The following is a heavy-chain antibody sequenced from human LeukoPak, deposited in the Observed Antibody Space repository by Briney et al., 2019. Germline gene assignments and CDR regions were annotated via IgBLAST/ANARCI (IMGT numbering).Heavy chain of an antibody. Sequence: XSVKVSCKASGYTFTSYDINWVRQATGQGLEWMGRINPNSGGTNYAQKFQGRVTMTRDTSISTAYMELSRLRSDDTAVYYCARDGAPWYYYDSTGTPTFDYWGQGTLVTVSS. CDR2: INPNSGGT. V-gene: IGHV1-2*06. D-gene: IGHD3-22*01. CDR1: GYTFTSYD. J-gene: IGHJ4*02. CDR3: ARDGAPWYYYDSTGTPTFDY.